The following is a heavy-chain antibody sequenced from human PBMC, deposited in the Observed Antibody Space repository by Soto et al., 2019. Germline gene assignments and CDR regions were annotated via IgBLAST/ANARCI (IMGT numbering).Heavy chain of an antibody. CDR2: VYSRGST. CDR3: ARHVMTGPSRYYCSGLDV. Sequence: PSENLSLTCTVSGGSASSGSYVLSWVRQPPGKGLEWIGYVYSRGSTNYNPSLKSRVTTSLDTSKNQFSLSLRSVPAADTAVYYCARHVMTGPSRYYCSGLDVWGQGTAVT. V-gene: IGHV4-61*01. CDR1: GGSASSGSYV. D-gene: IGHD3-9*01. J-gene: IGHJ6*02.